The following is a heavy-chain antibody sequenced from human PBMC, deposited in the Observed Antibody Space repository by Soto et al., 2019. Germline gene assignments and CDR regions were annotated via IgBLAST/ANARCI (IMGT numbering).Heavy chain of an antibody. CDR3: ARDGPRGYGYGPKYYFDY. J-gene: IGHJ4*02. D-gene: IGHD5-18*01. CDR1: GLTVMSSY. V-gene: IGHV3-53*01. Sequence: PGGSLRLAFSSSGLTVMSSYMSWVRQAPGKGLQWVSVIYSAVSTYYANSVKGRFTISRDISTNMVYLQMSSLTDEDTAVYYCARDGPRGYGYGPKYYFDYWGQGTLVTVSS. CDR2: IYSAVST.